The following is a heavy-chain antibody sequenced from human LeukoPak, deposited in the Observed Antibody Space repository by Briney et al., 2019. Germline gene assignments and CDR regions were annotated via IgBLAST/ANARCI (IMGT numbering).Heavy chain of an antibody. CDR2: ISSSGSTI. J-gene: IGHJ4*02. V-gene: IGHV3-11*01. CDR3: ARAWYYDYVWGGYRYLDY. D-gene: IGHD3-16*02. CDR1: GFTFSDYY. Sequence: GGSLRLSRAASGFTFSDYYMSWIRQAPGKGLEWVSYISSSGSTIYYADSVKGRFTIPRDNAKNSLYLQMNSLRAEDTAVYYCARAWYYDYVWGGYRYLDYWGQGTLVTVSS.